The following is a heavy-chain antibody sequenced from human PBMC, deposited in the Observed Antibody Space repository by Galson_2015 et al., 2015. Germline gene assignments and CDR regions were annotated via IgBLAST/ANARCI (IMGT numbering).Heavy chain of an antibody. CDR3: ARDPYYYDSSGYFPDY. CDR2: ISSSSSYI. D-gene: IGHD3-22*01. CDR1: GFTLSSYS. V-gene: IGHV3-21*01. J-gene: IGHJ4*02. Sequence: SLRLSCAASGFTLSSYSMNWVRQAPGKGLEWVSSISSSSSYIYYADSVKGRFTISRDNAKNSLYLQMNSLRAEDTAVYYCARDPYYYDSSGYFPDYWGQGTLVTVSS.